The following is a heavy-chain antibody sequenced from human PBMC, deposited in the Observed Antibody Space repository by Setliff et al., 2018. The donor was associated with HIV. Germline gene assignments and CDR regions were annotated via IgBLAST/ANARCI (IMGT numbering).Heavy chain of an antibody. Sequence: PSETLSLTCAVFDGSRSGIHWSWIRQPPGKGLEWIAEINFGGGTNNNPSLKSRVTISVDTSKSHVSLMLRSVTAADTAVYYCARAGNYGAFDGFDIWGQGTMVTVSS. V-gene: IGHV4-34*01. CDR1: DGSRSGIH. CDR3: ARAGNYGAFDGFDI. CDR2: INFGGGT. J-gene: IGHJ3*02. D-gene: IGHD1-7*01.